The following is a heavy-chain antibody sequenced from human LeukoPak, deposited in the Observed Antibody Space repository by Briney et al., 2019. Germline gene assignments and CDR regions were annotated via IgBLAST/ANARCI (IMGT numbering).Heavy chain of an antibody. D-gene: IGHD5-24*01. CDR3: ARENGYNAFDY. V-gene: IGHV4-31*03. Sequence: SQTLSLTCTVSGGSISSGSYYWSCIRQHPGKSLEWIGYTYYSGSTSYNQSLKSRVIISVDTSKNQFSLKLSSVTAADTAVYYCARENGYNAFDYWGQGTLVTVSS. CDR1: GGSISSGSYY. CDR2: TYYSGST. J-gene: IGHJ4*02.